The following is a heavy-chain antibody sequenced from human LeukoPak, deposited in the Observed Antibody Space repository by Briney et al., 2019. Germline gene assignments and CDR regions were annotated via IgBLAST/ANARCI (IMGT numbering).Heavy chain of an antibody. CDR2: TGSTGVST. Sequence: RPGGSLRLSCAASGFTFSSYAMNWVRQAPGKGLEWVSGTGSTGVSTFYADSMKGRFTVSRDNSKNTLSLQMNSLRAEDTAVYYCAKDPGVVPAHYFDYWGQGTLVTVSS. CDR3: AKDPGVVPAHYFDY. V-gene: IGHV3-23*01. CDR1: GFTFSSYA. D-gene: IGHD2-2*01. J-gene: IGHJ4*02.